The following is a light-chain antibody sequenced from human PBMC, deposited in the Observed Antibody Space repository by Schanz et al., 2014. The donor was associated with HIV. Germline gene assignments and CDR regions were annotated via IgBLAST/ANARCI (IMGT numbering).Light chain of an antibody. CDR3: QQYGSLPWT. CDR2: GAS. V-gene: IGKV3-20*01. Sequence: EAVLTQSPATLSAYPGERVTLSCRTTQIISTSLAWYQQRPGQPPRLLLYGASSRATGIPDRFSGSGSGTDFTLTISGLEPEDYAVYYCQQYGSLPWTFGQGTKVEVK. J-gene: IGKJ1*01. CDR1: QIISTS.